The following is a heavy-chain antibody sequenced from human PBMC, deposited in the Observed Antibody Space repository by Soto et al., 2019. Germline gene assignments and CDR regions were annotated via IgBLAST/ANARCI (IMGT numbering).Heavy chain of an antibody. CDR1: GGTFSSYA. CDR2: IIPIFGTA. D-gene: IGHD3-3*01. J-gene: IGHJ4*02. V-gene: IGHV1-69*13. CDR3: ARANTIFGVVILRY. Sequence: GASVKVSCKASGGTFSSYAISWVRQAPGQGLEWMGGIIPIFGTANYAQKFQGRVTITADESTSTAYMELSSLRSEDTAVYYCARANTIFGVVILRYWGQGTLVTVSS.